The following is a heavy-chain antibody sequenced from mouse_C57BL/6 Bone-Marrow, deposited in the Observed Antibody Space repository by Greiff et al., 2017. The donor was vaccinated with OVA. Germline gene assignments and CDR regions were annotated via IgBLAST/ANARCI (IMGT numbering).Heavy chain of an antibody. J-gene: IGHJ4*01. V-gene: IGHV1-9*01. CDR3: ARRSGPPYAMDY. CDR1: GYTFPGYW. CDR2: ILPGSGST. Sequence: QVQLQQSGAELMKPGASVKLSCKATGYTFPGYWIEWVKQRPGHGLEWIGEILPGSGSTNYNEKFKGKATFPDATSSNTAYMQLSSRTTEDSAIYYCARRSGPPYAMDYWGQGTSVTVSS.